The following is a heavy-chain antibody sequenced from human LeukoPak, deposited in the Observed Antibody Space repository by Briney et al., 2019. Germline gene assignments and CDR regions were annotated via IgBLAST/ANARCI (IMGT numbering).Heavy chain of an antibody. CDR2: IYHSGST. D-gene: IGHD5-18*01. V-gene: IGHV4-38-2*02. CDR1: GYSISSGYY. CDR3: ARVHRGYSYGGNYFDY. Sequence: SETLSLTCTVSGYSISSGYYWGWIRQPPGKGLEWIGSIYHSGSTYYNPSLKSRVTISVDTSKNQFSLKLSSVTAADTAVYYCARVHRGYSYGGNYFDYWGQGTLVTVSS. J-gene: IGHJ4*02.